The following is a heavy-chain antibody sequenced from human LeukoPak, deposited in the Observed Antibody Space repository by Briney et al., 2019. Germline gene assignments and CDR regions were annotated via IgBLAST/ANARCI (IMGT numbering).Heavy chain of an antibody. D-gene: IGHD6-13*01. CDR1: GYSFTNYW. CDR3: ACRDLSSTWSYP. Sequence: GESLKISRKGVGYSFTNYWIGWVRQMPGKGMEWMGVIYPGDSRVRYNPYFQGQVTISVDKSVSTAYLQWISLKASDTAMYYCACRDLSSTWSYPWGQGTLVTVSS. J-gene: IGHJ5*02. V-gene: IGHV5-51*01. CDR2: IYPGDSRV.